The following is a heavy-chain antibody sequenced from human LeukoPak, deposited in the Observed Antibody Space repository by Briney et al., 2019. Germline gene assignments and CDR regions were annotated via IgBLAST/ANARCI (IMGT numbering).Heavy chain of an antibody. D-gene: IGHD2-2*01. CDR1: GFTFSSYA. Sequence: GGSLRLYCAASGFTFSSYAMSWVRQAPGKGLEWVSAISGSGGSTYYADSVKGRFTISRDNSKNTLYLQMNSLRAEDTAVYYCAKPSGDCSSTSCSEDYWGQGTLVTVSS. CDR2: ISGSGGST. CDR3: AKPSGDCSSTSCSEDY. J-gene: IGHJ4*02. V-gene: IGHV3-23*01.